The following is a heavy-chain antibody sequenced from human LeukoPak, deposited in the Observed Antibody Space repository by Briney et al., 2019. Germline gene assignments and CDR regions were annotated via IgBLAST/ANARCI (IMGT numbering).Heavy chain of an antibody. CDR1: GFTFSSYW. J-gene: IGHJ4*02. D-gene: IGHD4-17*01. CDR3: ARDMATVTTSPSDY. V-gene: IGHV3-7*01. CDR2: IKQDGSEK. Sequence: PGGTLRLFCAASGFTFSSYWMSWVRQAPGKGLEWVANIKQDGSEKYYVDSVKGRFTISRDNAKNSLYLQMNSLRAEDTAVYYCARDMATVTTSPSDYWGQGTLVTVSS.